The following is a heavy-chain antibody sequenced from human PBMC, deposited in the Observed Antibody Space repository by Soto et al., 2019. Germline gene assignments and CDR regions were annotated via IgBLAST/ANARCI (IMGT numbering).Heavy chain of an antibody. V-gene: IGHV4-59*01. CDR3: ARDLWGYCGADCYPLDV. CDR2: MYNTGST. D-gene: IGHD2-21*02. Sequence: SETLSLTCTLSPRSICSNHWSWYLPPPGKGLEWLGYMYNTGSTIYNPALKRRVTISVDTSKNQFSLELNSVTAADTAVYYCARDLWGYCGADCYPLDVWGQGTMVS. J-gene: IGHJ6*02. CDR1: PRSICSNH.